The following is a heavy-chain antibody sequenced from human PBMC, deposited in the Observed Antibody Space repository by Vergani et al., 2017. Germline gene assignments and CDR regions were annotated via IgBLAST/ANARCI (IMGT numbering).Heavy chain of an antibody. CDR2: IYTSGST. J-gene: IGHJ5*02. CDR3: ARGIAAAGNINWFDP. CDR1: GGSISSGGYY. V-gene: IGHV4-61*02. D-gene: IGHD6-13*01. Sequence: QVQLQESGPGLVKPSQTLSLTCTVSGGSISSGGYYWSWIRQHPGKGLEWIGRIYTSGSTNYNPSLKSRVTISVDTSKNQFSLKLSSVTAADTAVYYCARGIAAAGNINWFDPWGQGTLVTVSS.